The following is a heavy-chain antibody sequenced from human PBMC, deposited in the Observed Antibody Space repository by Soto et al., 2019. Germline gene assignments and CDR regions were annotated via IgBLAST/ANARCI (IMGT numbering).Heavy chain of an antibody. CDR3: TRTSAARKNYSGMDV. Sequence: GESLKISCKGSGYSFTSYWIGWVRQMPGKGLEWMGIIYPGDSDTTYSPSFQGQVTISADKSISTAYLQWSSLKASDTAMYYCTRTSAARKNYSGMDVWAQGTTVPVSS. CDR1: GYSFTSYW. CDR2: IYPGDSDT. D-gene: IGHD6-6*01. V-gene: IGHV5-51*01. J-gene: IGHJ6*02.